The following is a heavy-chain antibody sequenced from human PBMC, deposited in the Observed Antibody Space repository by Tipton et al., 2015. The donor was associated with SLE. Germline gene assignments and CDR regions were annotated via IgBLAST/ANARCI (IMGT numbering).Heavy chain of an antibody. V-gene: IGHV3-74*01. CDR1: GFTFSSYS. Sequence: SLRLSCAASGFTFSSYSMNWVRQAPGKGLVWVSHITSDGSTTSYADSVKGRFTISRDNVKNTLYLDMNSLRAEDTAVYYCVRDNYGVDYWGRGTLVTVSS. CDR3: VRDNYGVDY. D-gene: IGHD3-10*01. J-gene: IGHJ4*02. CDR2: ITSDGSTT.